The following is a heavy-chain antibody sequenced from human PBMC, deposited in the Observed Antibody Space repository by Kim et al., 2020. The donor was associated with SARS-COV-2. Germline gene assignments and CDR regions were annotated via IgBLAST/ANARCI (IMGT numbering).Heavy chain of an antibody. CDR3: AKTVVVVPSYYYYGMDV. J-gene: IGHJ6*02. V-gene: IGHV3-23*01. Sequence: KGRFTISRDNSKNTLYLQMNSLRAEDTAVYYCAKTVVVVPSYYYYGMDVWGQGTTVTVSS. D-gene: IGHD2-2*01.